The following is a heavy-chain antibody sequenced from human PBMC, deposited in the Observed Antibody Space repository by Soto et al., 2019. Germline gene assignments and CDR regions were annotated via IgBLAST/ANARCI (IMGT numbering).Heavy chain of an antibody. CDR3: TSPRPDALDFNI. V-gene: IGHV3-73*02. Sequence: EVQLVESGGGLVQPGGSLKLSCATSRFTFSGSAMHWVRQAPGKGLEWLGHIRSKANNYATAYVASVKGRFTISRDDSKNTAYLQMNSLETEDTAVYYCTSPRPDALDFNIWGQGTVVTVSS. J-gene: IGHJ3*02. CDR1: RFTFSGSA. CDR2: IRSKANNYAT.